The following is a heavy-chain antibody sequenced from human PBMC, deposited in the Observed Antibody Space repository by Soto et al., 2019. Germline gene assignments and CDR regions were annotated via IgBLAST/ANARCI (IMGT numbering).Heavy chain of an antibody. V-gene: IGHV4-34*01. CDR1: GGSFSGYY. CDR3: ARRAARLESGNNWFDP. D-gene: IGHD6-6*01. J-gene: IGHJ5*02. CDR2: INHSGST. Sequence: SETLSLTCAVYGGSFSGYYWSWIRQPPGKGLEWIGEINHSGSTNYNPSLKSRVTISVDTSKNQFSLKLSSVTAADTAVYYCARRAARLESGNNWFDPWGQGTLVTVS.